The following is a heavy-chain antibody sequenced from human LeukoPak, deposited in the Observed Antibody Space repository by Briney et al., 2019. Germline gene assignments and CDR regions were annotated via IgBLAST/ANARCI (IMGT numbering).Heavy chain of an antibody. Sequence: PGGTLRLSCAASEFSVGSNYMNWVRQAPGKGLEWVSYISSSSSTIYYADSVKGRFTISRDNAKNSLYLQMNSLRAEDTAVYYCARSYYYDSSGPNWFDPWGQGTLVTVSS. J-gene: IGHJ5*02. CDR1: EFSVGSNY. CDR3: ARSYYYDSSGPNWFDP. D-gene: IGHD3-22*01. V-gene: IGHV3-48*01. CDR2: ISSSSSTI.